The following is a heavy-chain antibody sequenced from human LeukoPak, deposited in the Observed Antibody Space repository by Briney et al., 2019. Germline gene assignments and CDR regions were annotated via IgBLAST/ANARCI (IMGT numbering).Heavy chain of an antibody. V-gene: IGHV1-2*02. CDR2: INPNSGGT. Sequence: ASVKVSCKEPGCTFNDYYLHWVRQAPGQGLEWMGWINPNSGGTTYAQRFQGRVTMTRDTSISTAYMEVSGLRSDDTAVYYCARDRSALGYRQFDCWGQGTLVTVSS. CDR3: ARDRSALGYRQFDC. D-gene: IGHD5-18*01. J-gene: IGHJ4*02. CDR1: GCTFNDYY.